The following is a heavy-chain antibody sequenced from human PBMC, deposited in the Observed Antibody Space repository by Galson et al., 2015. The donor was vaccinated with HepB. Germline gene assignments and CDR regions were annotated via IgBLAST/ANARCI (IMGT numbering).Heavy chain of an antibody. D-gene: IGHD5-12*01. J-gene: IGHJ3*02. CDR3: ASGRSGYDDLRPDDAFDI. V-gene: IGHV4-39*01. CDR2: IYYSGST. CDR1: GGSISSSSYY. Sequence: SETLSLTCSVSGGSISSSSYYWGWIRQPPGTGLEWIGSIYYSGSTYYNPSLKSRVTISVDTSKNQFSLKLGSVTAADTAVYYCASGRSGYDDLRPDDAFDIWGQGTMVTVSS.